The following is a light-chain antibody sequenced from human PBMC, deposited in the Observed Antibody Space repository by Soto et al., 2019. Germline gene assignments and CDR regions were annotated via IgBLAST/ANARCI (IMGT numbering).Light chain of an antibody. CDR2: AAS. J-gene: IGKJ1*01. CDR3: QQYGSSPWT. V-gene: IGKV3-20*01. Sequence: EIVLTQFPGTLSLSPGERATLSCRASPSVSSSYLVWHQQKPGQSPWLLIYAASRRSTGIPDRFSGSWAGTDFTRTISRLEPEDFAVYYCQQYGSSPWTFGQGTKVDIK. CDR1: PSVSSSY.